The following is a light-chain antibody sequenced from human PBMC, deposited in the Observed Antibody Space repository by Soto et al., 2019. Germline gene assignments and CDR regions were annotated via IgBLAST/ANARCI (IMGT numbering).Light chain of an antibody. V-gene: IGKV1-9*01. J-gene: IGKJ5*01. CDR3: RHFYT. CDR1: QDIRRY. Sequence: DIQLTQSPTFLSASAGDRVSITCRAGQDIRRYLVWYQQKPGKAPNLLIYDASSLQTGVPSRFSGSGSGTEFTLTITSLQPEDFATYYCRHFYTFGQGTRLEIK. CDR2: DAS.